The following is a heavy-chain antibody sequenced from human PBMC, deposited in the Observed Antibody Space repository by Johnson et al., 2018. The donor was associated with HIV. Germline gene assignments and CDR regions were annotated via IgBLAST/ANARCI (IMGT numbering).Heavy chain of an antibody. CDR3: ARGRKDIAVVDGLDTDAFDT. CDR1: GFNFNTYT. CDR2: ISYDGGNR. V-gene: IGHV3-30*01. J-gene: IGHJ3*02. Sequence: QVQLVESGGGVVQPVRSLRLFCAVSGFNFNTYTMHWVRQAPGRGLEWVAVISYDGGNRYYADSVKGRFTISRDSSKNTLYLQMNSLRPDDTAVYYCARGRKDIAVVDGLDTDAFDTWGQGTVVTVSS. D-gene: IGHD2-2*01.